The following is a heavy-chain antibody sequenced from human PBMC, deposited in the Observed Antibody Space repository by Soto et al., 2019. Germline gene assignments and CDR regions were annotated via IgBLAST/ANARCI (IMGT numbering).Heavy chain of an antibody. J-gene: IGHJ4*02. CDR1: GFTFSSHS. CDR2: ISRDSTSI. V-gene: IGHV3-48*01. Sequence: PGGSLRLSCAGSGFTFSSHSMNWVRQAPGKGLEWVSYISRDSTSIYYADSVKGRFTISRDNAKNSLYLQMNSLRAEDTAVYYCAHLHQGLNYYESSAYPRGESAYWGQGTLVTVSS. CDR3: AHLHQGLNYYESSAYPRGESAY. D-gene: IGHD3-22*01.